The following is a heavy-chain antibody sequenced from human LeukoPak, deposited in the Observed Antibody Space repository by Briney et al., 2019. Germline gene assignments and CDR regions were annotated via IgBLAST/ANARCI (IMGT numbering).Heavy chain of an antibody. Sequence: PGGSLRLSCAASGFTFSDYTIHWVRQAPGKGLEWVAAISDDGRNEYYADSVKGRFTISRDNSKSTLYLQMNSLRAEDTAVYYCAKGPSPLWDWGQGTLVTVSS. CDR2: ISDDGRNE. D-gene: IGHD3-10*01. V-gene: IGHV3-30*04. CDR1: GFTFSDYT. CDR3: AKGPSPLWD. J-gene: IGHJ4*02.